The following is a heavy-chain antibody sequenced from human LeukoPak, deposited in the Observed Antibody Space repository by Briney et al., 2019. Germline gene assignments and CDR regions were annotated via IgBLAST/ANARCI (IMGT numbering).Heavy chain of an antibody. D-gene: IGHD3-10*01. CDR3: ARHQSSGSYSLNDY. Sequence: SETLSLTCTVSGGSISTYYWNWIRQPPGKGLEWIGYIYYSGSTNYNPSLKSRVTISVDTSKNQFSLKLSSVTAADTAVYYCARHQSSGSYSLNDYWGQGTLVTVSS. J-gene: IGHJ4*02. CDR2: IYYSGST. V-gene: IGHV4-59*01. CDR1: GGSISTYY.